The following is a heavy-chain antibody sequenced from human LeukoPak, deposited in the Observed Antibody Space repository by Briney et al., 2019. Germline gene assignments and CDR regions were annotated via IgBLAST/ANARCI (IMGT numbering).Heavy chain of an antibody. CDR3: ARSPAAGLRVYYYYYMDV. V-gene: IGHV7-4-1*02. CDR2: INTNTGNP. CDR1: GYTFTTYG. D-gene: IGHD6-13*01. Sequence: GASVKVSCKASGYTFTTYGISWVRQAPGQGLEWMGWINTNTGNPTYAQGFTGRFVFSLDTSVSTAYPQISSLKAEDTAVYYCARSPAAGLRVYYYYYMDVWGKGTTVTVSS. J-gene: IGHJ6*03.